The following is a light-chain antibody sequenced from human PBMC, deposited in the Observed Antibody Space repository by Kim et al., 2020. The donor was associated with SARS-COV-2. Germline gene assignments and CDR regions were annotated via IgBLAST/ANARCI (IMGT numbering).Light chain of an antibody. Sequence: DIQMTQSPSTLSASVGDRVTITCRASQGVTNYLAWCQQKPGKVPKRLIYAVSTLQSGGPSRFSGSGSGTEFTLTINGLQPEDFATYNCEQHNSNTHTFGEGTKVDIK. CDR1: QGVTNY. CDR3: EQHNSNTHT. V-gene: IGKV1-17*03. J-gene: IGKJ2*01. CDR2: AVS.